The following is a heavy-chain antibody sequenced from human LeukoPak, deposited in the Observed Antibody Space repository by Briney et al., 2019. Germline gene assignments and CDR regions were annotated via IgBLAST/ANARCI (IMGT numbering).Heavy chain of an antibody. CDR2: IKQDGSET. Sequence: GGSLRLSCAASGYTFSIYWMNWVRQATGKGLEWVASIKQDGSETYYMESVQGRFTISRDNDMNFLYLQLSSLRAEDTAVYYCTRENSGSLSLEYWGQGTLVTVSS. J-gene: IGHJ4*02. CDR1: GYTFSIYW. D-gene: IGHD1-26*01. V-gene: IGHV3-7*01. CDR3: TRENSGSLSLEY.